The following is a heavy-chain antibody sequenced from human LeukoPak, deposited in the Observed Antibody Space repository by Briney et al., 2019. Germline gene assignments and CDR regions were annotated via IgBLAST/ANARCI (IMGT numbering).Heavy chain of an antibody. CDR3: ARGLRIPSYYFDY. CDR1: GGSISSGGYY. V-gene: IGHV4-31*03. Sequence: SETLSLTCTVSGGSISSGGYYWSWIRQHPGKGLEWIGYIYYSGSTYYNPSLKSRVTISVDTSKNQFSLKLSSVTAADTAVYYCARGLRIPSYYFDYWGQETLVTVSS. D-gene: IGHD2-15*01. CDR2: IYYSGST. J-gene: IGHJ4*02.